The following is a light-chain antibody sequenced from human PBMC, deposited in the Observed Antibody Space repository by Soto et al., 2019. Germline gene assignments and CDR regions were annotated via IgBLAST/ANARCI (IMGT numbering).Light chain of an antibody. CDR1: SSNVGGYNS. CDR3: SSYTSSSTLFYV. CDR2: DVN. J-gene: IGLJ1*01. Sequence: QSALTQPASVSGSPGQSITISCTGASSNVGGYNSVSWYQQHPGKAPKLMIYDVNYRPSGVSIRFSGSKSGNTASLTISGLQAEDEADYYCSSYTSSSTLFYVFGTGTQLTVL. V-gene: IGLV2-14*03.